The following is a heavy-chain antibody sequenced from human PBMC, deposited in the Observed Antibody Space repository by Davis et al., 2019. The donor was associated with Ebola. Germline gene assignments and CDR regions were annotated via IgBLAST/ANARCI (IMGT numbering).Heavy chain of an antibody. Sequence: GESLKISCAASGFTFSSYAMHWVRQAPGKGLEWVALIWYDGSHKYYADSVKGRFTISRDNSKNTLYLQMNSLRDEDTAVYYCARVGGSGTLGDYGMDVWGQGTTVTVSS. D-gene: IGHD3-10*01. CDR2: IWYDGSHK. CDR3: ARVGGSGTLGDYGMDV. CDR1: GFTFSSYA. V-gene: IGHV3-33*08. J-gene: IGHJ6*02.